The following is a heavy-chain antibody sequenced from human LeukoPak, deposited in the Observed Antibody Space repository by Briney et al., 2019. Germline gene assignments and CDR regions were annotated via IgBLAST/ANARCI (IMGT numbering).Heavy chain of an antibody. CDR3: ARGRTSSGY. CDR2: IKQDGSEK. J-gene: IGHJ4*02. CDR1: GFTFISHW. Sequence: PGGSLRLSCAASGFTFISHWMSWVRQAPGKGLEWVANIKQDGSEKYYVDSVKGRFTISRDNAKNSLYLQMNSLRAEDTAVYYCARGRTSSGYWGQGTLVTVSS. D-gene: IGHD2-2*01. V-gene: IGHV3-7*01.